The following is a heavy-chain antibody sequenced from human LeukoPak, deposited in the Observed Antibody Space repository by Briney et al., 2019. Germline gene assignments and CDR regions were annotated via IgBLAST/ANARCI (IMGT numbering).Heavy chain of an antibody. J-gene: IGHJ4*02. CDR3: ARVNLRWYDFDY. CDR1: GFTFDDYA. Sequence: PGGSLRLSCAASGFTFDDYAMHWVRQAPGKGLEWVSGISWNSDSIAYADSVKGRFTISRDNAKNSLYLQMNSLRAEDTALYYCARVNLRWYDFDYWGQGTLVTVSS. CDR2: ISWNSDSI. D-gene: IGHD4-23*01. V-gene: IGHV3-9*01.